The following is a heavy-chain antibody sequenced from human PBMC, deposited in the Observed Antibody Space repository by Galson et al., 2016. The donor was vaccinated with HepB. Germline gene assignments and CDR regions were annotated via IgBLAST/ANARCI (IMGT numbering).Heavy chain of an antibody. V-gene: IGHV2-5*02. CDR2: IYWDDNR. CDR3: ARIPSFTSSWWSLDY. D-gene: IGHD6-13*01. CDR1: GFSLKNNGEG. Sequence: PALVKPTQTLTLTCTFSGFSLKNNGEGVGWIRQPPGKALEWVAVIYWDDNRRYSPSLKTRLTITKDTSKNEVVLTMTNMDPLDTATYYCARIPSFTSSWWSLDYWGQGVLVTVSS. J-gene: IGHJ4*02.